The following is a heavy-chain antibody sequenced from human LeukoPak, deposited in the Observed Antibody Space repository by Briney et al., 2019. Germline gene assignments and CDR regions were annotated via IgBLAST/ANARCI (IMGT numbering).Heavy chain of an antibody. D-gene: IGHD3-22*01. CDR2: IYHNGTT. Sequence: SETLSLTCAVYGGSFNDYYWSWIRQPPGKGLEWIGQIYHNGTTNCNPSLKSRVSLSVDTSRNQFSLRLSSVTAADTAVYYCARDRYYYVSSGYRAFDIWGQGTMVTVSS. CDR3: ARDRYYYVSSGYRAFDI. CDR1: GGSFNDYY. V-gene: IGHV4-34*01. J-gene: IGHJ3*02.